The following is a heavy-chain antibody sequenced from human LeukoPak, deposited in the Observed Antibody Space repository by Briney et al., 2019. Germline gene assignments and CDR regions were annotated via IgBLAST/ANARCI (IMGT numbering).Heavy chain of an antibody. Sequence: ASVKVSCKASGYTFTSYDINWVRQAAGQGPEWMGWMNPSSGNTGYAQRFQGRVTMTRDTSINTAYLELSSLRSEDTAVYYCASHTYYYSSGSFAYWGQGTLVTVSS. D-gene: IGHD3-10*01. CDR3: ASHTYYYSSGSFAY. CDR1: GYTFTSYD. J-gene: IGHJ4*02. V-gene: IGHV1-8*01. CDR2: MNPSSGNT.